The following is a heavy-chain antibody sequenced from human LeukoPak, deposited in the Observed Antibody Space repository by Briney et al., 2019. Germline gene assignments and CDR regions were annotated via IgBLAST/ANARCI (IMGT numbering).Heavy chain of an antibody. CDR3: ARDPVPGYSYGRGAFDI. D-gene: IGHD5-18*01. CDR2: INPNSGGT. CDR1: GYTFTGYY. Sequence: GASVKVSCKASGYTFTGYYMHWVRQAPGQGLEWMGWINPNSGGTNYAQKFQGRVTMTRDTSISTAYMELSRLRSDDTAVYYCARDPVPGYSYGRGAFDIWGQGTMVTVSS. J-gene: IGHJ3*02. V-gene: IGHV1-2*02.